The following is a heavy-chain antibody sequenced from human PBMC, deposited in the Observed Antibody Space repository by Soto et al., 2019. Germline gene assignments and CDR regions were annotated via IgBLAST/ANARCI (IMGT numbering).Heavy chain of an antibody. CDR3: APWFGAFDY. CDR1: GFTFSSYG. CDR2: ISYDGSNK. Sequence: QVPLAESGGGVVQPGRSLRLSCAASGFTFSSYGMHWVRQAPGKGLEWVAVISYDGSNKYYADSVKGRFTISRDNSKNTLYLQMNSLRAEDTAVYYCAPWFGAFDYWGQGTLVTVSS. D-gene: IGHD3-10*01. J-gene: IGHJ4*02. V-gene: IGHV3-30*03.